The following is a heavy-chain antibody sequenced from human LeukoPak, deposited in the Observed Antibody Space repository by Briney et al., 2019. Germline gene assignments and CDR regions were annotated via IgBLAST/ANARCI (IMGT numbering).Heavy chain of an antibody. V-gene: IGHV3-33*01. CDR3: ARDTAGYSYGYFDY. J-gene: IGHJ4*02. Sequence: PGGSLRLSCAASGFTFSSYGMHWVRQAPGKGLEWVAVIWYDGSNKYYADSVKGRFTISRDNSKNTLYLQMNSLRAEDTAVYYCARDTAGYSYGYFDYWGQGTLVTVSS. D-gene: IGHD5-18*01. CDR1: GFTFSSYG. CDR2: IWYDGSNK.